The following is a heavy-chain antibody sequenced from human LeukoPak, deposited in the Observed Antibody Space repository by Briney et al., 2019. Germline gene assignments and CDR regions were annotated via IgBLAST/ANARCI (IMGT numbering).Heavy chain of an antibody. D-gene: IGHD5-18*01. CDR3: ARGLTVDTPMLDY. CDR1: GYTFTSYD. CDR2: MNPNSGNT. V-gene: IGHV1-8*01. Sequence: ASVKVSCKASGYTFTSYDINWVRQATGQGLEWMGWMNPNSGNTDYAQKFQGRVTIRRDNSITTAYMELSSLRSEDTAVYYCARGLTVDTPMLDYWGQGTLVTVSS. J-gene: IGHJ4*02.